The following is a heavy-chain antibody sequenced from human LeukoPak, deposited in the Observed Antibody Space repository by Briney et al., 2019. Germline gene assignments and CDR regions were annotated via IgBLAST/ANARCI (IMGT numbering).Heavy chain of an antibody. J-gene: IGHJ4*02. CDR1: GFTFSSYE. D-gene: IGHD2-15*01. CDR3: ASRCSGGSCYYRHFDY. Sequence: PGGPLRLSCAASGFTFSSYEMNWVRQAPGRGLEWVSYISSSGSTIYYADSVKGRFTISRDNAKNSLYLQMNSLRAEDTAVYYCASRCSGGSCYYRHFDYWGQGTLVTVSS. V-gene: IGHV3-48*03. CDR2: ISSSGSTI.